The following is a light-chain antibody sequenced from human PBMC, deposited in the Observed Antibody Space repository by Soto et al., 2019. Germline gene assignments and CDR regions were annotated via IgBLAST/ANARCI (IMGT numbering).Light chain of an antibody. CDR3: SSYTSSITHV. Sequence: QSALTQPASVSGSPGQSITISCTGTSSDVGGYDYVSWYQQHPGKAPKLMIYGVSNRPSGVSNRFSGSKSGNTASLTISGLQAECEADYCCSSYTSSITHVFGGGTKLTVL. CDR1: SSDVGGYDY. CDR2: GVS. V-gene: IGLV2-14*03. J-gene: IGLJ3*02.